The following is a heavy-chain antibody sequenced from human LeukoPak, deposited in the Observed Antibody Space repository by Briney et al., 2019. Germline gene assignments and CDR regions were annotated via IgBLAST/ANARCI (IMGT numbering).Heavy chain of an antibody. CDR3: ARSPPGRIGDY. CDR2: IYYSGST. Sequence: SQTLSLTCTVSGGSISSGGYYWSWIRQPPGKGLEWIGYIYYSGSTNYNPSLKSRVTISVDTSKNQFSLKLSSVTAADTAVYYCARSPPGRIGDYWGQGTLVTVSS. V-gene: IGHV4-61*08. D-gene: IGHD2-15*01. CDR1: GGSISSGGYY. J-gene: IGHJ4*02.